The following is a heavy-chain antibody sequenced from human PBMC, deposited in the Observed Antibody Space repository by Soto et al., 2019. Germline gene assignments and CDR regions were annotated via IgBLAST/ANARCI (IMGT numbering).Heavy chain of an antibody. CDR3: APGTNKSMASNYYYGMDV. J-gene: IGHJ6*02. CDR1: GYTRTDLS. Sequence: SGKLSCKVAGYTRTDLSFLWVREAPGKGLEWMGGSDPQDGETVYAQKFQGRVTMTEDTSTDTAYMELSSLRSEDTAVYYCAPGTNKSMASNYYYGMDVWAQRTTVTVPS. D-gene: IGHD2-8*01. V-gene: IGHV1-24*01. CDR2: SDPQDGET.